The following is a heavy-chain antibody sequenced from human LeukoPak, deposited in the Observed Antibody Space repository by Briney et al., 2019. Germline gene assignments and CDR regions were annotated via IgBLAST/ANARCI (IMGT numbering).Heavy chain of an antibody. CDR2: IYYSGST. CDR3: AREDGSGTYYRDY. Sequence: SETLSLTCTVSGGPISSYYWSWIRQPPGKGLEWIGYIYYSGSTNYNPSLKSRVTISVDTSKNQFSLRLNSVTAADTAVYYCAREDGSGTYYRDYWGQGTPVTVSS. CDR1: GGPISSYY. D-gene: IGHD3-10*01. V-gene: IGHV4-59*12. J-gene: IGHJ4*02.